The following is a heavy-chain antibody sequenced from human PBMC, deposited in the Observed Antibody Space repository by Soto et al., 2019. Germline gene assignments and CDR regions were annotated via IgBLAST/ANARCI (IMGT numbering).Heavy chain of an antibody. Sequence: HVQLQESGPGVVKPSGTLSLSCTVSGGSITGYYWNWIRQPAGKVLEWIGRIYSSGSTKYNPSLKSRVTMSLDTSKNQFSLRVASVTAADTAVYSCVRGEPQWDPTRYFDLWGRGTLVTVSS. CDR3: VRGEPQWDPTRYFDL. V-gene: IGHV4-4*07. CDR1: GGSITGYY. D-gene: IGHD1-26*01. J-gene: IGHJ2*01. CDR2: IYSSGST.